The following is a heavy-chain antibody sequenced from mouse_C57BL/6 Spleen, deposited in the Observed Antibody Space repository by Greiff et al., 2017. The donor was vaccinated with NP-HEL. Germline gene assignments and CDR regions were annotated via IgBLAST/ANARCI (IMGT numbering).Heavy chain of an antibody. V-gene: IGHV14-4*01. CDR3: TSYYYGSPYFDY. CDR2: IDPENGDT. D-gene: IGHD1-1*01. Sequence: VQLQQSGAELVRPGASVKLSCTASGFNIKDDYMHWVKQRPEQGLEWIGWIDPENGDTEYSSKFQGKATITADTSSSTAYLQISSLTSEDTAVNYCTSYYYGSPYFDYWGQGTTLTVSS. CDR1: GFNIKDDY. J-gene: IGHJ2*01.